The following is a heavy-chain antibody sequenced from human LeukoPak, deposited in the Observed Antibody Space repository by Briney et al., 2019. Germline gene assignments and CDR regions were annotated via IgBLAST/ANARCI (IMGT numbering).Heavy chain of an antibody. Sequence: RGTLRLSCAASGFTFSNYWMHWVRQAPGKGLMWVSRINSDGSGTTYADSVKGRFTISRDNAKNMLYLQMNSLRAEDTAVYYCASLFLCYGCSSSSDSFNIWGQGTMVTVSS. CDR3: ASLFLCYGCSSSSDSFNI. J-gene: IGHJ3*02. CDR1: GFTFSNYW. V-gene: IGHV3-74*01. CDR2: INSDGSGT. D-gene: IGHD6-6*01.